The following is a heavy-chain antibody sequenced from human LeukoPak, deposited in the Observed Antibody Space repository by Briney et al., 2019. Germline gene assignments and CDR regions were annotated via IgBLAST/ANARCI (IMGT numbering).Heavy chain of an antibody. CDR3: AREGGPYRPLDY. J-gene: IGHJ4*02. Sequence: PSETLSLTCGVSGGSISSTNWWTWVRPPPGEGLEWIGEVHLSGRTNYNPSLEGRVTMSVDMSENHISLKLTSVTAADTAVYYCAREGGPYRPLDYSGQGTLVTVSS. V-gene: IGHV4-4*02. CDR1: GGSISSTNW. CDR2: VHLSGRT.